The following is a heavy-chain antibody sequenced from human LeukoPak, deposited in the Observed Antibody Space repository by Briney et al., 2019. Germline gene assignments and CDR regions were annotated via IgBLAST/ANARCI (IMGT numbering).Heavy chain of an antibody. D-gene: IGHD1-26*01. CDR3: ARNSGYVDY. J-gene: IGHJ4*02. Sequence: SGTLSLTCTVSGGSISSYYWSWIRQPPGKGLEWIGYIYYSGSTNYNPSLKSRVTISVDTPKNQFSLKLSSVTAADTAVYYCARNSGYVDYWGQGTLVTVSS. V-gene: IGHV4-59*08. CDR1: GGSISSYY. CDR2: IYYSGST.